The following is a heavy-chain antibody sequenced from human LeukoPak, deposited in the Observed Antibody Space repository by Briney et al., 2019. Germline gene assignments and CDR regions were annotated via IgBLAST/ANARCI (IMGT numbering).Heavy chain of an antibody. D-gene: IGHD6-19*01. J-gene: IGHJ4*02. CDR1: GFSLSTSGMR. V-gene: IGHV2-70*04. CDR3: ARTSSGWLDY. CDR2: IDWDDNK. Sequence: SGPALVKPTQTLTLTCTFSGFSLSTSGMRVSWIRQPPGKALEWLARIDWDDNKFYSTSLKTRLTISKDTSKNQVVLTMTNMDPVDTATYYCARTSSGWLDYWGQGTLVTVSS.